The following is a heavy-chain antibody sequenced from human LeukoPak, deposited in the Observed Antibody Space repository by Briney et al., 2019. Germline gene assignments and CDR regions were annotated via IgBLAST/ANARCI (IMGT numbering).Heavy chain of an antibody. CDR2: IYYTGNT. CDR1: GGSISSYY. J-gene: IGHJ3*02. Sequence: PSETLSLTCTVSGGSISSYYWSWIRQPPGKGLEWIGYIYYTGNTNYNPSLKSRGSISVDTSNNQFSLKLNSVTAADAAAYYCARDRDYGGSGYGTFDIWGQRTMVTVSS. CDR3: ARDRDYGGSGYGTFDI. V-gene: IGHV4-59*01. D-gene: IGHD3-22*01.